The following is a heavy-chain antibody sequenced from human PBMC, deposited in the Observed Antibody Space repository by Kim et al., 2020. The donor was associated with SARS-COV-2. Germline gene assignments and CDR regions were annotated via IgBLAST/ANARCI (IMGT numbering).Heavy chain of an antibody. CDR1: GGTFSSYA. D-gene: IGHD2-2*02. CDR2: IIPIFGTA. J-gene: IGHJ6*02. V-gene: IGHV1-69*13. Sequence: SVKVSCKASGGTFSSYAISWVRQAPGQGLEWMGGIIPIFGTANYAQKFQGRVTITADESTSTAYMELSSLRSEDTAVYYCARHVLYLGTSYCSSTSCYIGGMDVWGQGTTVTVSS. CDR3: ARHVLYLGTSYCSSTSCYIGGMDV.